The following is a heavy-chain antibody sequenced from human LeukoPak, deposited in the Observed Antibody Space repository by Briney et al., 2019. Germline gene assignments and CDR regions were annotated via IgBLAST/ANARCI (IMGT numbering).Heavy chain of an antibody. CDR2: IWYDGSNK. CDR1: GFTFSSYG. V-gene: IGHV3-33*01. Sequence: PGGSLRLSCAASGFTFSSYGMHWVRQAPGKGLEWVAVIWYDGSNKYYADSVKGRFTISRDNSKNTLYLQMNSLSAEDTAVYYCARDSENGRCAFDIWGQGTMVTVSS. CDR3: ARDSENGRCAFDI. J-gene: IGHJ3*02. D-gene: IGHD2-15*01.